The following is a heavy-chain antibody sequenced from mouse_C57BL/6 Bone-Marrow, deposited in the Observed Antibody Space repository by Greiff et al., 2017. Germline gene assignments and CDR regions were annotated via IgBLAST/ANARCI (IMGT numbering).Heavy chain of an antibody. J-gene: IGHJ2*01. CDR3: TRDPPLTYDVYFDY. CDR2: IYPGNSDT. Sequence: EVQLQQSGTVLARPGASVKMSCKTSGYTFTSYWMHWVKQRPGQGLEWIGAIYPGNSDTSYNQKFKGKAKLTAVTSASTAYIELSSLTNEDSAVYYCTRDPPLTYDVYFDYWGQGTTLTVSS. D-gene: IGHD2-12*01. V-gene: IGHV1-5*01. CDR1: GYTFTSYW.